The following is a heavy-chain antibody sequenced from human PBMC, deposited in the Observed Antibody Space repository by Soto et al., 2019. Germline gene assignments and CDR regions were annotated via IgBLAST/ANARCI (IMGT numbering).Heavy chain of an antibody. D-gene: IGHD2-21*01. V-gene: IGHV3-21*01. Sequence: LRLSCAASGFTFSSYSMNWVRQAPGKGLEWVSSISSSSSYIYYADSVKGRFTISRDNAKNSLYLQMKSLRAEETAVYYCARAPPCCGDYYVDYYYGMDVWGQGTTVTVSS. CDR2: ISSSSSYI. CDR3: ARAPPCCGDYYVDYYYGMDV. J-gene: IGHJ6*02. CDR1: GFTFSSYS.